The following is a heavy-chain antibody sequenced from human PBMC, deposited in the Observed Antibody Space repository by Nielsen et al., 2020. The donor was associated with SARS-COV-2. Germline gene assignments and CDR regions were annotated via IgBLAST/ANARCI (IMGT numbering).Heavy chain of an antibody. CDR1: GFTFSSYA. Sequence: GESLKISCAASGFTFSSYAMSWVRQAPGKGLEWVSAISGSGGSTYYADSVKGRFTISRDNSKNTLYLQMNSLRAEDTAVYYCAKSAYSYGQGCFDYWGQGTLVTVSS. CDR3: AKSAYSYGQGCFDY. J-gene: IGHJ4*02. D-gene: IGHD5-18*01. CDR2: ISGSGGST. V-gene: IGHV3-23*01.